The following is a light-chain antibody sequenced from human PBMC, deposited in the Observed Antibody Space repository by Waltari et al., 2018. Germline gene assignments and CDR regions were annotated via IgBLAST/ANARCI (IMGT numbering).Light chain of an antibody. J-gene: IGLJ2*01. V-gene: IGLV3-1*01. CDR3: QAWDSNAAV. CDR2: QDN. Sequence: SYELTQPPSVSVSPGQTASIPCSGDKLGDKYACWYQQKPGQSPILVIYQDNKRPSGIPERFSGSNSGSTATLTISGTQTMDEADYYCQAWDSNAAVFGGGTKLTVL. CDR1: KLGDKY.